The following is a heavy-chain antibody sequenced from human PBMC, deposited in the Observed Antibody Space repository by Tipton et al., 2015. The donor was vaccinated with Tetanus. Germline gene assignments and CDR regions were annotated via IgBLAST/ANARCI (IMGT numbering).Heavy chain of an antibody. J-gene: IGHJ5*02. CDR3: ARVICAGDCFHYDL. V-gene: IGHV1-69*01. D-gene: IGHD2-21*02. Sequence: QLVQSGAEAKKPGSSVKVSCKASGGTFSSYAVSWVRQTPGQGLEWIGGIIPLLDATNYAQKFQDRVTMTADESTNTVYLDVSSLTSDDTAVYYCARVICAGDCFHYDLWGRGTLVTVSS. CDR2: IIPLLDAT. CDR1: GGTFSSYA.